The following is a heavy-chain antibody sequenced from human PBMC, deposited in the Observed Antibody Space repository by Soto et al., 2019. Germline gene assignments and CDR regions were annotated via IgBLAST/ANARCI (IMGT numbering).Heavy chain of an antibody. D-gene: IGHD3-16*02. CDR2: ISRSSSTI. J-gene: IGHJ3*02. V-gene: IGHV3-48*01. Sequence: EVQLVESGGGLVQPGGSLRLSCAASGFTFSSYSMNWVRQAPGKGRAGVSYISRSSSTIYYADAVKGRFTISRDNAKNSLYLQMNRLRAEDTAVYYCARDGGRAWGSYRSSPGRRAFDIWGQGPMVTVSS. CDR1: GFTFSSYS. CDR3: ARDGGRAWGSYRSSPGRRAFDI.